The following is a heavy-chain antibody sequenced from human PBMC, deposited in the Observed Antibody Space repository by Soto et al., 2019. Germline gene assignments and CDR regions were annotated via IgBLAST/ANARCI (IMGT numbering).Heavy chain of an antibody. CDR1: GGSISSGGYY. CDR3: ARGTTYYYNSSGSVGMDI. CDR2: IYYSGST. V-gene: IGHV4-31*03. Sequence: SETLSLTCTVSGGSISSGGYYWSWIRQHPGKGLEWIGYIYYSGSTYYNPSLKSRVTISVDTSKNQFSLKLSSVTAADTAVYYCARGTTYYYNSSGSVGMDIWGQGTTVTVSS. D-gene: IGHD3-22*01. J-gene: IGHJ6*02.